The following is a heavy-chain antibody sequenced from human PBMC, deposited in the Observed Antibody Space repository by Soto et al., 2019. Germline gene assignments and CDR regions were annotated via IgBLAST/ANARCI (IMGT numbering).Heavy chain of an antibody. CDR2: INHSGST. Sequence: SETLSLTCAVYGGSFSGYYWSWIRQPPGKGLEWIGEINHSGSTNYNPSLKSRVTISVDTSKNQFSLKLSSVTAADTAVYYCARDGGYSYGTDYWGQGTLVT. D-gene: IGHD5-18*01. V-gene: IGHV4-34*01. CDR3: ARDGGYSYGTDY. CDR1: GGSFSGYY. J-gene: IGHJ4*02.